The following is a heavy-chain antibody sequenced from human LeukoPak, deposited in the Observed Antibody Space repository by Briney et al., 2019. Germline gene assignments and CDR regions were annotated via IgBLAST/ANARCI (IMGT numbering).Heavy chain of an antibody. CDR3: ARGYSGYDRGYYFDY. CDR1: GGSVSRGDHY. CDR2: IYYSGNT. D-gene: IGHD5-12*01. J-gene: IGHJ4*02. V-gene: IGHV4-30-4*01. Sequence: PSETLSLTCTVSGGSVSRGDHYWSWIRQPPGKGLEWIGYIYYSGNTYYNPSLKSRVTISVDTSKNQFSLKLSSVTAADTAVYYCARGYSGYDRGYYFDYWGQGTLVTVSS.